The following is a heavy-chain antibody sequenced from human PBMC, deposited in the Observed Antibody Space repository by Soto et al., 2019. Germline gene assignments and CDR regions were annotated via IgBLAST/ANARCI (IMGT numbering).Heavy chain of an antibody. CDR2: IYYSGST. CDR3: ARSKTIFGVVIKNLDAFDI. J-gene: IGHJ3*02. V-gene: IGHV4-31*03. D-gene: IGHD3-3*01. CDR1: GGSISSGGYY. Sequence: QVQLQESGPGLVKPSQTLSLTCTVSGGSISSGGYYWSWIRQHPGKGLEWIGYIYYSGSTYYNPSLKSRVTISVDTSKNQFSLKLSSVTAADTAVYYCARSKTIFGVVIKNLDAFDIWGQGTMVTVSS.